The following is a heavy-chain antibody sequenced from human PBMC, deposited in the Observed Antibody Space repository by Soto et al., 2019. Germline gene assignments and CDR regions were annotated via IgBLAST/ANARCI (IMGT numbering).Heavy chain of an antibody. CDR2: IKQDENGK. V-gene: IGHV3-7*02. J-gene: IGHJ4*02. CDR1: GFTFSSRW. CDR3: ATHDGPAAAGLVLDF. D-gene: IGHD6-13*01. Sequence: EVPLVESGGGLVQPGGSLRLSCAASGFTFSSRWMTWVRQAPGKGLEWVANIKQDENGKDYVDSVKGRFTISRDNAKNSLYLQMNSLRAEDTAVYYCATHDGPAAAGLVLDFWGQGTLVTVSS.